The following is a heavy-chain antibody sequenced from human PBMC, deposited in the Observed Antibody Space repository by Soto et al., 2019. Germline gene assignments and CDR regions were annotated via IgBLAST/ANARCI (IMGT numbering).Heavy chain of an antibody. Sequence: KTAEALCLTCTVSGASISVFYWSWIRKSAGKGLEWIGRIYATGTTDYNPSLKSRVMMSVDTSKKQFSLKLRSVTAADTALYYCVRGGTKTLRDWFDPWGQGISVTVSS. CDR3: VRGGTKTLRDWFDP. J-gene: IGHJ5*02. V-gene: IGHV4-4*07. D-gene: IGHD1-1*01. CDR1: GASISVFY. CDR2: IYATGTT.